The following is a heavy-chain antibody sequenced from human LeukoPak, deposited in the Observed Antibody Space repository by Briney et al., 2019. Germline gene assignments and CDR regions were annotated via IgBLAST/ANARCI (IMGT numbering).Heavy chain of an antibody. CDR3: AREPNYDILTGYYKGGDAFDI. D-gene: IGHD3-9*01. CDR1: GGSISSYY. V-gene: IGHV4-4*07. Sequence: PSETLSLTCTVSGGSISSYYWSWIRQPAGEGMEWIGRIYTSGSTNYNPSLKSRVTMSVDTSKNQFSLKLSSVTAADTAVYYCAREPNYDILTGYYKGGDAFDIWGQGTMVTVSS. J-gene: IGHJ3*02. CDR2: IYTSGST.